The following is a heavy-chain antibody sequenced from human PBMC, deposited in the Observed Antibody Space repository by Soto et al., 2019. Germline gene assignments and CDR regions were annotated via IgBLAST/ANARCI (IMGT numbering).Heavy chain of an antibody. CDR2: ISAYNGNT. CDR3: ARERVRYCSGGSCYRDVSVGVDY. J-gene: IGHJ4*02. D-gene: IGHD2-15*01. CDR1: GYTFTSYG. V-gene: IGHV1-18*01. Sequence: QVQLVQSGAEVKKPGASVKVSCKASGYTFTSYGISWVRQAPGQGLEWMGWISAYNGNTNYAQKLQGRATMTTDTSTSTAYMELRSLRSDDTAVYYCARERVRYCSGGSCYRDVSVGVDYWGQGTLVTVSS.